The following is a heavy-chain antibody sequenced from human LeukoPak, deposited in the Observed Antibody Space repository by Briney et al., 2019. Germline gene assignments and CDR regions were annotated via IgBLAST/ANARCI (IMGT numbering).Heavy chain of an antibody. V-gene: IGHV3-33*01. J-gene: IGHJ4*02. CDR3: ASLTGLFDY. CDR1: YA. CDR2: IWYDGSNK. Sequence: YAMHWVRQAPGKGLEWVAVIWYDGSNKYYADSVKGRFTISRDNSKNTLYLQMNSLRAEDTAVYYCASLTGLFDYWGQGTLVTVSS.